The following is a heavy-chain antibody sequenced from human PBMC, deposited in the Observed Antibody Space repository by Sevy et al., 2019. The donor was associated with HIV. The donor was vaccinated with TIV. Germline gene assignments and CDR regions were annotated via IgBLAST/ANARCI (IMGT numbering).Heavy chain of an antibody. CDR2: ISYDGSNK. D-gene: IGHD3-10*01. Sequence: GGSLRLSCAASGFTFSSYAMHWVRQAPGKGLEWVAVISYDGSNKYYADSVKGRSTISRDNSKNTLYLQMNSLRAEDTAVYYCASSYGSGNSDYYGMDVWGQGTTVTVSS. J-gene: IGHJ6*02. V-gene: IGHV3-30-3*01. CDR3: ASSYGSGNSDYYGMDV. CDR1: GFTFSSYA.